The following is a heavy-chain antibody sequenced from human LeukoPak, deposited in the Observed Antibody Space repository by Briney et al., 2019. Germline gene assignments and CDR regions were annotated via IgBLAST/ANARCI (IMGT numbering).Heavy chain of an antibody. J-gene: IGHJ6*03. CDR2: IYSSGST. V-gene: IGHV4-4*07. CDR3: ARFNIRANYYYYMDV. Sequence: SETLSLTCTVSGGSISRYYWSWIRQPAGKGLEWIGRIYSSGSTNYNPSLKSRVTMSVDTSKDQFSLKLSSVTAADTAVYYCARFNIRANYYYYMDVWGKGTTVTVSS. CDR1: GGSISRYY.